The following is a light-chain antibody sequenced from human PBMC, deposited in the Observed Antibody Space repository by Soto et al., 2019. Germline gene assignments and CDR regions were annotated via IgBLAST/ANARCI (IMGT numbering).Light chain of an antibody. Sequence: QSALTQPPSASGSPGQSVTLSCTGTSSDVGGYNYVSWYQQHPGKAPKLIIYEVSKRPSGVPDRFSGSKSGNTASLTVSGLQAEDEADYSCSSYAGSNNYDFGTGTKLTVL. V-gene: IGLV2-8*01. J-gene: IGLJ1*01. CDR3: SSYAGSNNYD. CDR2: EVS. CDR1: SSDVGGYNY.